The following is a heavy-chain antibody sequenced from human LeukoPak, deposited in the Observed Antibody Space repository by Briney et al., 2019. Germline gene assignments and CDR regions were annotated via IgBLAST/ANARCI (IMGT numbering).Heavy chain of an antibody. CDR1: GYTFTGYY. CDR3: ARDKEWELPNFDY. V-gene: IGHV1-2*02. Sequence: ASVKVSCKGSGYTFTGYYMHWVRQAPGQGLEWMGWINPNSGGTNYAQKFQGRVTMTRDTSISTAYMELSRLRSDDTAVYYCARDKEWELPNFDYWGQGTLVTVSS. D-gene: IGHD1-26*01. CDR2: INPNSGGT. J-gene: IGHJ4*02.